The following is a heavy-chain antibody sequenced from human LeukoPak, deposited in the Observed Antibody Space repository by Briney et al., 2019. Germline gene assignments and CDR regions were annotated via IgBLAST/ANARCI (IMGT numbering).Heavy chain of an antibody. J-gene: IGHJ4*02. CDR2: IYYSGST. Sequence: PSETLSLTCTVSGGSITNYYWSWIRQPPGKGLECIGYIYYSGSTNYNPSLKRRVTISLHTSKNQFSLKLNSVTAADTAVYYCARGVPYGPSYEFFDYWGQGTLVTVSS. V-gene: IGHV4-59*01. D-gene: IGHD3-10*01. CDR1: GGSITNYY. CDR3: ARGVPYGPSYEFFDY.